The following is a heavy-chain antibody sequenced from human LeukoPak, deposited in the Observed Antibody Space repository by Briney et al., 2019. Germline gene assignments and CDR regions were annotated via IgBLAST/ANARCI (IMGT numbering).Heavy chain of an antibody. CDR1: GGSVSSGSYY. D-gene: IGHD3-10*01. V-gene: IGHV4-61*01. CDR3: AREPYGSGSYYFDY. CDR2: IYYSGSI. J-gene: IGHJ4*02. Sequence: SETLSLTCTVSGGSVSSGSYYWSWIRQPPGKGLEWIGYIYYSGSINYNPSLKSRVTISVDTSKNQFSLKLSSVTAADTAVYYCAREPYGSGSYYFDYWGQGTLVTVSS.